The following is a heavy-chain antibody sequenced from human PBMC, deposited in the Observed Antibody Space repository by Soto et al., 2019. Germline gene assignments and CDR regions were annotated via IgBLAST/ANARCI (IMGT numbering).Heavy chain of an antibody. CDR1: GFTFSDYY. D-gene: IGHD3-10*01. CDR3: ARDKVRGALYHFDY. CDR2: ISSSGSTI. J-gene: IGHJ4*02. V-gene: IGHV3-11*01. Sequence: GGSLRLSCAASGFTFSDYYMSWIRQAPGKGLEWVSYISSSGSTIYYADSVKGRFTISRGNAKNSLYLQMNSLRAEDTAVYYCARDKVRGALYHFDYRGQVTLVTVSS.